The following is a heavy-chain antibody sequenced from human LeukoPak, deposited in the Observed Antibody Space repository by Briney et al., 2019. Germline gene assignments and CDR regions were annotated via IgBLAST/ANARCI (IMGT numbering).Heavy chain of an antibody. CDR1: GYTFTGYY. J-gene: IGHJ4*02. CDR2: INPNSGNT. Sequence: ASVKVSCKASGYTFTGYYMHWVRQAPGQGLEWMGWINPNSGNTGYAQKFQGRVTMTRNTSISTAYMELSSLRSEDTAVYYCARGPGRWLQLRGVYYFDYWGQGTLVTVSS. D-gene: IGHD5-24*01. CDR3: ARGPGRWLQLRGVYYFDY. V-gene: IGHV1-8*02.